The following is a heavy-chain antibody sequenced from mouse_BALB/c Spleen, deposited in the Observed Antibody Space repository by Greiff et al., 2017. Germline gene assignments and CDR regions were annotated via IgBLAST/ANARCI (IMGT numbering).Heavy chain of an antibody. D-gene: IGHD2-4*01. CDR1: GFTFSSYG. J-gene: IGHJ2*01. Sequence: DVKLVESGGGLVQPGGSLKLSCAASGFTFSSYGMSWVRQTPDKRLELVATINSNGGSTYYPDSVKGRFTISRDNAKNTLYLQMSSLKSEDTAMYYCARVDYPFDYWGQGTTLTVSA. CDR3: ARVDYPFDY. CDR2: INSNGGST. V-gene: IGHV5-6-3*01.